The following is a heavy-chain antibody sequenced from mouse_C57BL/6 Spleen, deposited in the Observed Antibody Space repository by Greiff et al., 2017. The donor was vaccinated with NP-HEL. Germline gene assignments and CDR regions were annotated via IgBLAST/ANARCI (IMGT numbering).Heavy chain of an antibody. D-gene: IGHD4-1*01. CDR3: ARLGVGVFDY. Sequence: DVKLQESGPGLVKPSQSLSLTCSVTGYSITSGYYWNWIRQFPGNKLEWMGYISYDGSNNYNPSLKNRISITRDTSKNQFFLKLNSVTTEDTATYYCARLGVGVFDYWGQGTTLTVSS. CDR1: GYSITSGYY. J-gene: IGHJ2*01. CDR2: ISYDGSN. V-gene: IGHV3-6*01.